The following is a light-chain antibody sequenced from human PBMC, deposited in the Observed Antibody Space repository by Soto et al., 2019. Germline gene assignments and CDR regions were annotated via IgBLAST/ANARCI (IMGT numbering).Light chain of an antibody. V-gene: IGLV1-40*01. Sequence: QSVLTQPPSVSGAPGQRVTISCTGSSSNIGAGHAVHWYQQLPGTAPKLLIHSNNNRPSGVPDRFSGSKSGTSASPAIAGLQADDEADYYCHSYDSTLSARYVFGTGTKVTVL. J-gene: IGLJ1*01. CDR3: HSYDSTLSARYV. CDR1: SSNIGAGHA. CDR2: SNN.